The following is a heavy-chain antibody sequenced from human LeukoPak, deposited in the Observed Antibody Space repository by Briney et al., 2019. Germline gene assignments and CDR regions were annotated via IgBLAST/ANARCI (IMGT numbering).Heavy chain of an antibody. CDR2: INPSGGST. Sequence: ASVKVSCKASGYTFTSYGISWVRQTPGQGLEWMGIINPSGGSTSYAQKFQGRVTMTRDTSTSTVYMELSSLRSEDTAVYYCARVQVGATSSYYFDYWGQGTLVTVSS. CDR1: GYTFTSYG. V-gene: IGHV1-46*01. D-gene: IGHD1-26*01. J-gene: IGHJ4*02. CDR3: ARVQVGATSSYYFDY.